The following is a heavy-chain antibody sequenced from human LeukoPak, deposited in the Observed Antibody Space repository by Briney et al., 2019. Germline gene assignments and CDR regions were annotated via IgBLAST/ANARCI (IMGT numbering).Heavy chain of an antibody. CDR3: ARDHLTIVVPTGAFDI. J-gene: IGHJ3*02. V-gene: IGHV3-21*01. CDR1: GFTFSSYS. D-gene: IGHD3-22*01. CDR2: ISSSSSYI. Sequence: GGSLRLSCAASGFTFSSYSMNWVRQAPGKGLEWVSSISSSSSYIYYADSVKGRFTISRDNAKNSLYLQMNSLRAEDTAVYYCARDHLTIVVPTGAFDIWGQGTMVTVSS.